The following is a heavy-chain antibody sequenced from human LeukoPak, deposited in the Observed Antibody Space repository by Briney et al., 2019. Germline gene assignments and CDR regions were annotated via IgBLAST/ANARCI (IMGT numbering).Heavy chain of an antibody. CDR3: ARGSGYSYGIDY. J-gene: IGHJ4*02. CDR1: GGSISSGDYY. Sequence: PSQTLSLTCTVSGGSISSGDYYWSWIRQPPGKGLEWIGYIYYSGSTYYNPSLKSRVTISVGTSKNQFSLKLSSVTAADTAVYYCARGSGYSYGIDYWGQGTLVTVSS. D-gene: IGHD5-18*01. V-gene: IGHV4-30-4*01. CDR2: IYYSGST.